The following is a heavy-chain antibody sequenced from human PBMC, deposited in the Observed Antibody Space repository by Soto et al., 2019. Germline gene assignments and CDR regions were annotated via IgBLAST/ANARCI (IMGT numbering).Heavy chain of an antibody. Sequence: SETLSLTCTVSGGSISSYYWSWIRQPPGKGLEWIGYIYYSGSTYYNPSLKSRVTISVDTSKNQFSLKLSSVTAADTAVYYCARDLVVAATQYYYYGMDVWGQGTAVTVSS. CDR1: GGSISSYY. D-gene: IGHD2-15*01. J-gene: IGHJ6*02. CDR3: ARDLVVAATQYYYYGMDV. CDR2: IYYSGST. V-gene: IGHV4-59*06.